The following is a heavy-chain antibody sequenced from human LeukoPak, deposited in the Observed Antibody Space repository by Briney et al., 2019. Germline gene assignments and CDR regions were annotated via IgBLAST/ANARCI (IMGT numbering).Heavy chain of an antibody. CDR3: ARDRAWGSYSGAFDI. V-gene: IGHV3-23*01. D-gene: IGHD1-26*01. CDR1: GFTFSSYA. CDR2: ISGSGGST. Sequence: GGSLRLSCAGSGFTFSSYAMSWVRQAPGKGLEWVSTISGSGGSTYYADSVKGRFTISRDNSKNTLYLQMNSLRTEDTALYYCARDRAWGSYSGAFDIWGQGTMITVSS. J-gene: IGHJ3*02.